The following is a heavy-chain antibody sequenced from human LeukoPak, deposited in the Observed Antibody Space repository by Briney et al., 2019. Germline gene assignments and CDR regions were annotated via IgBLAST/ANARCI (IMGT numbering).Heavy chain of an antibody. CDR2: IKQDGSQK. CDR1: GFTFSSYW. V-gene: IGHV3-7*01. J-gene: IGHJ4*02. CDR3: VRGSSGYYYGLDD. D-gene: IGHD3-22*01. Sequence: GGSLRLSCAASGFTFSSYWMSWVRQAPGKGLEWVANIKQDGSQKYYVDSVKGRFSISRDNAKNTLSLQMSSLGAEDTAIYYCVRGSSGYYYGLDDWGQGTLVTVSS.